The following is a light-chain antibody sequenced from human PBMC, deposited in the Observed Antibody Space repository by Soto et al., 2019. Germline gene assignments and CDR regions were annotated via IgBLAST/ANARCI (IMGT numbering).Light chain of an antibody. CDR2: AAS. CDR3: QQSYSSWT. V-gene: IGKV1-39*01. J-gene: IGKJ1*01. CDR1: QSISSY. Sequence: DIQMTQSPYSLSASVGDRVTITCRASQSISSYLNWYQQKPGKAPKLLIYAASSLQSGVPSRFSGSGYGTDFPLTISRLQPEDFATYYCQQSYSSWTFGQGTKGEIK.